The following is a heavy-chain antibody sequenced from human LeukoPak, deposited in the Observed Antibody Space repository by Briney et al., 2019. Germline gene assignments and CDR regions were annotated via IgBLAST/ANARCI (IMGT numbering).Heavy chain of an antibody. J-gene: IGHJ4*02. CDR1: GFTFSNAW. Sequence: PGGSLRHSCAASGFTFSNAWLSWVRQASGKGLEWVGRIKSKTDGGTPDYAAPVKGIFTISRDDSKNIMYLEMNSLRTEDTAVYYCTTDARYYFDSWGQGTLVTVSS. CDR2: IKSKTDGGTP. V-gene: IGHV3-15*01. CDR3: TTDARYYFDS.